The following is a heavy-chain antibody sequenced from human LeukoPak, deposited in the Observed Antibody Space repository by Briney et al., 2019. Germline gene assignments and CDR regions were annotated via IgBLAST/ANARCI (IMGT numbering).Heavy chain of an antibody. Sequence: PGRSLRLSCAASGFTFSSYDMHWVRQAPGKGLVRVSRINSDGSSTSYADSVKGRFTISRDNAKNTLYLQMNSLRAEDTAVYYCARNPDRNYYYYYGMDVWGQGTTVTVSS. CDR1: GFTFSSYD. CDR2: INSDGSST. D-gene: IGHD3-22*01. CDR3: ARNPDRNYYYYYGMDV. J-gene: IGHJ6*02. V-gene: IGHV3-74*01.